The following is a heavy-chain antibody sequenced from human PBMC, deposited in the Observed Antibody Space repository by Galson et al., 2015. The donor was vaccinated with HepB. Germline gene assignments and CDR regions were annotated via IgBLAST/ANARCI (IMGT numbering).Heavy chain of an antibody. CDR2: INPSGGST. D-gene: IGHD2-2*01. CDR3: ARAGVPAAQVNWFDP. CDR1: GYTFTSHY. J-gene: IGHJ5*02. V-gene: IGHV1-46*01. Sequence: SVKVSCQASGYTFTSHYMHWVRQAPGQGLEWMGIINPSGGSTSYAQKFQGRVTMTRDTSTSTVYMELSSPRSEDTAVYYCARAGVPAAQVNWFDPWGQGTLVTVSS.